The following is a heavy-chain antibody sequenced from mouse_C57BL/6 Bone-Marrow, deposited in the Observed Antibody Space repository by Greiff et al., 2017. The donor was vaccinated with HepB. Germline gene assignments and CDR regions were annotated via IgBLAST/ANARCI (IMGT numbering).Heavy chain of an antibody. CDR3: ARRGFYYDYDEFAY. J-gene: IGHJ3*01. CDR2: INPNNGGT. CDR1: GYTFTDYN. V-gene: IGHV1-18*01. D-gene: IGHD2-4*01. Sequence: VQLQQSGPELVKPGASVKIPCKASGYTFTDYNMDWVKQSHGKSLEWIGDINPNNGGTIYNQKFKGKATLTVDKSSSTAYVQLRSLTSEDTAVYYCARRGFYYDYDEFAYWGQGTLVTVSA.